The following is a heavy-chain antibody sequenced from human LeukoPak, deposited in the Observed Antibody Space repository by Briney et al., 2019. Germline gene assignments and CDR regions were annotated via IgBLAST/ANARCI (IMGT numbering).Heavy chain of an antibody. CDR3: ARQIENSAFDI. D-gene: IGHD1/OR15-1a*01. Sequence: ASVKVSCKASGYTFTGYYMHCVRQAPGQEVVWMGWINPNSGGTNYAQKFQGRVTMTRDTSISTAYMELSRLRSDDTAVYYCARQIENSAFDIWGQGTMVTVSS. CDR2: INPNSGGT. V-gene: IGHV1-2*02. J-gene: IGHJ3*02. CDR1: GYTFTGYY.